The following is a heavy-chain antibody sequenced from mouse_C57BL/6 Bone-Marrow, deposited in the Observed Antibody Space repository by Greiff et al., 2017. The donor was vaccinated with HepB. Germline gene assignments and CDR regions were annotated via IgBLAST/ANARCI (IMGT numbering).Heavy chain of an antibody. CDR3: ARGGRGFAY. D-gene: IGHD3-3*01. CDR2: ISTLAYSI. CDR1: GFTFSDYG. Sequence: EVKLLESGGGLVQPGGSLKLSCAASGFTFSDYGMAWVRQAPGKGREWVACISTLAYSIYYADTLTGRFTITRDNAKNTLYLEMSSLRSEDTAMYYCARGGRGFAYWGQGTPVTVSA. J-gene: IGHJ3*01. V-gene: IGHV5-15*01.